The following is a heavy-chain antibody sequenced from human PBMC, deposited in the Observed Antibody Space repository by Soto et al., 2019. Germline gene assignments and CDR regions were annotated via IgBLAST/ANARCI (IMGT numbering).Heavy chain of an antibody. D-gene: IGHD2-2*01. J-gene: IGHJ4*02. CDR1: GGSFSGYY. CDR2: IIHTGST. Sequence: QVQIQQWGAGLLKPSETLSLTCGVYGGSFSGYYWSWIRQPPGKGLEWIGEIIHTGSTNYNPSLKSRVAISIDTSKKQFSLKLSSVTAADTAVYYCARTGQPPSDYWGQGALVTASS. CDR3: ARTGQPPSDY. V-gene: IGHV4-34*12.